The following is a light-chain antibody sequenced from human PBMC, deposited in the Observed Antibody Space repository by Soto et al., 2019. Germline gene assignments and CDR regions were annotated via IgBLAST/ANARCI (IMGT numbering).Light chain of an antibody. CDR3: QQYGSSGT. CDR1: QTINNN. V-gene: IGKV3-20*01. CDR2: GAS. J-gene: IGKJ1*01. Sequence: ELVLTQPPGTPSLSTGERATLSFRASQTINNNVAWYQLKDGQVPRLLIYGASNRATGIPDRFSGSGSGTDFTLTISRLEPEDFAVYYCQQYGSSGTFGQGTKVDIK.